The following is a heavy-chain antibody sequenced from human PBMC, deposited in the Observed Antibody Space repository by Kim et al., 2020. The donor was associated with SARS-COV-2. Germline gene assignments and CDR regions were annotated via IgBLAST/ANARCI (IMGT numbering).Heavy chain of an antibody. CDR2: ISWNSGSI. D-gene: IGHD6-13*01. CDR1: GFTFDDYA. Sequence: GGSLRLSCAASGFTFDDYAMHWVRQAPGKGLEWVSGISWNSGSIGYADSVKGRFTISRDNAKNSLYLQMNSLRAEDTALYYCAKDIGGGQQLVNPGFDYWGRGTLVTVSS. J-gene: IGHJ4*02. CDR3: AKDIGGGQQLVNPGFDY. V-gene: IGHV3-9*01.